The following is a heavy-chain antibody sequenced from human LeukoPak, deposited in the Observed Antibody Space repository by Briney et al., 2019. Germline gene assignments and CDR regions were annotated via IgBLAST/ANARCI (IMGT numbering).Heavy chain of an antibody. J-gene: IGHJ5*02. CDR1: GDSVSSNSAA. V-gene: IGHV6-1*01. Sequence: SQTLSLTCAISGDSVSSNSAAWNWIRQSPSRGLEWLGRTYYRSKWYNDYAVSVKSRITINPDTSKNQFSLKLSSVTAADTAVYYCARDTHSWFDPWGQGTLVTVSS. CDR3: ARDTHSWFDP. CDR2: TYYRSKWYN.